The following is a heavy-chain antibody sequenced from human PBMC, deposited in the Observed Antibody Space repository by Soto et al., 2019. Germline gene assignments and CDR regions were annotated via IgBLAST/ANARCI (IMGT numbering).Heavy chain of an antibody. V-gene: IGHV4-59*06. CDR3: ARDMCGDCFSFDY. CDR1: GFTFSSYS. J-gene: IGHJ4*02. Sequence: PGGSLRLSCAASGFTFSSYSMNWIRQPPGKSLEWIGYIDYSGATYYNPSLRSRVTISVDTSKNQFSLKLSSVTAADTAVYYCARDMCGDCFSFDYWGQGTLVTVSS. CDR2: IDYSGAT. D-gene: IGHD2-21*02.